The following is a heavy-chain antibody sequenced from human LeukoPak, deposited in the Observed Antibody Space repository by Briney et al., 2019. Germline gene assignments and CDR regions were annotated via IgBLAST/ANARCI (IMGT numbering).Heavy chain of an antibody. CDR3: ARGSVVDCSGGSCYFGSAFDI. CDR2: VNPNSGNT. V-gene: IGHV1-8*01. CDR1: GYTFTSYD. Sequence: ASVKVSCKASGYTFTSYDINWVRQATGQGLEWMGWVNPNSGNTGYAQKFQGRVTMTRDTSISTAYMELSRLRSDDTAVYYCARGSVVDCSGGSCYFGSAFDIWGQGTMVTVSS. D-gene: IGHD2-15*01. J-gene: IGHJ3*02.